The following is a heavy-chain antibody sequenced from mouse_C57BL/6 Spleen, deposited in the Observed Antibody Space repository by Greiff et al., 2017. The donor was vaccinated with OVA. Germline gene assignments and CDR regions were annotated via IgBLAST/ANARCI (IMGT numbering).Heavy chain of an antibody. CDR1: GFTFSSYA. J-gene: IGHJ2*01. CDR3: ARKFPYGNPFDY. V-gene: IGHV5-4*03. CDR2: ISDGGSYT. Sequence: EVKLVESGGGLVKPGGSLKLSCAASGFTFSSYAMSWVRQTPEKRLEWVATISDGGSYTYYPDNVKGRFTISRDNAKNNLYLQMSHLKSEDTAMYYCARKFPYGNPFDYWGQGTTLTVSS. D-gene: IGHD2-1*01.